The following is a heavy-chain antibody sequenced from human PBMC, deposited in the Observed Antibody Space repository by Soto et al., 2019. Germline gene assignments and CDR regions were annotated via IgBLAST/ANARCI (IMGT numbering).Heavy chain of an antibody. V-gene: IGHV3-49*04. CDR2: IRSKAYGGTT. J-gene: IGHJ4*02. D-gene: IGHD3-22*01. Sequence: PVGSLRLSCTASGFTFGDYAMSWVRQAPGKGLEWVGFIRSKAYGGTTEYAASVKGRFTISRDDSKSIAYLQMNSLKTEDTAVYYCTSQNPYYDSSGYYYVSPYYFDYWGQGTLVTVSS. CDR3: TSQNPYYDSSGYYYVSPYYFDY. CDR1: GFTFGDYA.